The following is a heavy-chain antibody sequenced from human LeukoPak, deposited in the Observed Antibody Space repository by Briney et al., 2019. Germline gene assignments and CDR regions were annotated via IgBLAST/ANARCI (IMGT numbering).Heavy chain of an antibody. CDR1: GGSISNYY. CDR3: ARGRYCSADICTGGDSFDI. CDR2: KYARGSS. J-gene: IGHJ3*02. D-gene: IGHD2-15*01. V-gene: IGHV4-4*07. Sequence: SETLSLTCTVPGGSISNYYWSWIRQPAGKGLEWIGRKYARGSSNYNPPVQSRVTMSVDTSKNQFSLKLRSVTAADTAVYYCARGRYCSADICTGGDSFDIWGQGTMVSVSP.